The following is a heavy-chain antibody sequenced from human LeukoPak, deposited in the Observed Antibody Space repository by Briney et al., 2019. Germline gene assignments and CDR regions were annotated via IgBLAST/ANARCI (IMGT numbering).Heavy chain of an antibody. CDR2: ISANNGDT. J-gene: IGHJ4*02. V-gene: IGHV1-18*01. CDR3: ARDFFHGHCAGLSCFLLDY. Sequence: GASVKVSCKASGYTFTRYGISWVRQAPGQGLEWMGWISANNGDTNSAQKFQGRVTMTTDTSTSTAYMKLRSLRSDDTAVYYCARDFFHGHCAGLSCFLLDYWGQGSLVTVSS. CDR1: GYTFTRYG. D-gene: IGHD2-15*01.